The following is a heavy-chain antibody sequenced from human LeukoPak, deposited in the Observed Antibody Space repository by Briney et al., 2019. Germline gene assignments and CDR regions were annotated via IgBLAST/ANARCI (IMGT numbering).Heavy chain of an antibody. CDR3: ARTKRITMVRGVKSRFFDP. CDR2: INHSGST. V-gene: IGHV4-34*01. D-gene: IGHD3-10*01. Sequence: SETLSLTCAVYGGSFSGYYWSWIRQPPGKGLEWIGEINHSGSTNYNPSLKSRVTISVDTSKNQFSLKLSSVTAADMAVYYCARTKRITMVRGVKSRFFDPWGQGTLVTVSS. CDR1: GGSFSGYY. J-gene: IGHJ5*02.